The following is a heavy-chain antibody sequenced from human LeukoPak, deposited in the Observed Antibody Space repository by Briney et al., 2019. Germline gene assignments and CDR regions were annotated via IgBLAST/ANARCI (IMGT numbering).Heavy chain of an antibody. D-gene: IGHD2-2*01. Sequence: SETLSLTCTVSGGSISSSSYYWGWIRQPPGKGLEWIGSIYYSGSTYYNPSLKSRVTISVDTSKNQFSLKLSSVTAADTAVYYCARHVGDIVVVPAASRFDYWGQGTLVTVSS. V-gene: IGHV4-39*01. J-gene: IGHJ4*02. CDR1: GGSISSSSYY. CDR2: IYYSGST. CDR3: ARHVGDIVVVPAASRFDY.